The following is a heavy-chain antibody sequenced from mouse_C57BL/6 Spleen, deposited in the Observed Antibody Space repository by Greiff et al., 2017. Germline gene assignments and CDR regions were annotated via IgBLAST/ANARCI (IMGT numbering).Heavy chain of an antibody. CDR3: ARLGGYYAMDY. CDR1: GFTFSSYA. J-gene: IGHJ4*01. Sequence: EVKLMESGGGLVKPGGSLKLSCAASGFTFSSYAMSWVRQTPEKRLEWVATISDGGSYTYYPDNVKGRFTISRDNAKNNLYLQMSHLKSEDTAMYYCARLGGYYAMDYWGQGTSVTVSS. CDR2: ISDGGSYT. V-gene: IGHV5-4*03. D-gene: IGHD3-1*01.